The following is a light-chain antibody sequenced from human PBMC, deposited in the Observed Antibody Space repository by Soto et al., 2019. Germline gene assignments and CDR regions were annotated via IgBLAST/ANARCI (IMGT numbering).Light chain of an antibody. CDR1: QTIIGY. CDR2: AAS. J-gene: IGKJ1*01. CDR3: QQSYTTPRT. Sequence: DIQITQSPSSLSASIGDSVTITCRASQTIIGYLNWYQQKPGKAPRLLINAASNLQSGVPSRSRGSGSETDFTLTITSLQPEDFATYYCQQSYTTPRTFGQGTKVDIK. V-gene: IGKV1-39*01.